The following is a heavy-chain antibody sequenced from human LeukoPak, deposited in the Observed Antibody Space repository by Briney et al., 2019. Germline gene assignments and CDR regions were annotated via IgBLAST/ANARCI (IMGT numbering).Heavy chain of an antibody. CDR3: ARGGSYYFYNGMDV. CDR1: GGTFSSYG. V-gene: IGHV1-69*04. J-gene: IGHJ6*02. Sequence: SVKVSCNASGGTFSSYGINWVRQAPGLGLEWMARIIPVVGILNYAQKFQGRVTITADNSTSTAYMELSSLRSDDTAVYYCARGGSYYFYNGMDVWGQGTTVTVSS. CDR2: IIPVVGIL. D-gene: IGHD1-1*01.